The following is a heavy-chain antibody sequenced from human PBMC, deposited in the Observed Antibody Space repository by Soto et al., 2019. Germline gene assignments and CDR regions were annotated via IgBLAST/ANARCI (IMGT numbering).Heavy chain of an antibody. J-gene: IGHJ6*02. CDR1: GFTFSSYG. CDR3: VKDLTATVTGYYYHDGMGV. D-gene: IGHD4-4*01. V-gene: IGHV3-30*18. CDR2: ISYDGSNK. Sequence: LRLSCAASGFTFSSYGMHWVRQTPGKGLEWVTLISYDGSNKYYADSVKGRFTISRDNSKHTVYLQMDSLRPEDTAVYYCVKDLTATVTGYYYHDGMGVWGQGTTVTVSS.